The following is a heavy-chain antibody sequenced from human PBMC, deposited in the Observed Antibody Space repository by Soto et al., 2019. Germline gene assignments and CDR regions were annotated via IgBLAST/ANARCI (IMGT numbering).Heavy chain of an antibody. V-gene: IGHV1-8*01. CDR2: MNPNSGNT. CDR3: ARGRNGMDV. CDR1: GDTFTNYD. Sequence: QVQLVQSGAEVKKPGASVKVSCKASGDTFTNYDIKWVRQATGQGLEWMGWMNPNSGNTGYAQKFQGSDTMTRNTSIRTAYMELSSLRSEDTAVYYCARGRNGMDVWGQGTTVTVSS. J-gene: IGHJ6*02.